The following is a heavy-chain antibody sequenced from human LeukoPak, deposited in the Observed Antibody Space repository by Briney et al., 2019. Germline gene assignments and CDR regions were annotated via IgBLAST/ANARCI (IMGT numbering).Heavy chain of an antibody. D-gene: IGHD5-12*01. J-gene: IGHJ6*03. CDR3: ARDQRSGYTGYDYYYYYYMDV. V-gene: IGHV4-39*07. CDR1: GGSISSTNYY. CDR2: IYFSGST. Sequence: MPSETLSLTCTVSGGSISSTNYYWGWIRQPPGKGLEWIGSIYFSGSTYYNPSLKSRVTISVDTSKNQFSLKLSSVTAADTAVYYCARDQRSGYTGYDYYYYYYMDVWGKGTTVTVSS.